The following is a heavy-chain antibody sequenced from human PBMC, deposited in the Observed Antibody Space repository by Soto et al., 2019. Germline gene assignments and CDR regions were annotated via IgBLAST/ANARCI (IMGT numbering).Heavy chain of an antibody. J-gene: IGHJ4*02. D-gene: IGHD6-19*01. V-gene: IGHV1-8*01. CDR3: ARGPYSSGWYVTDY. CDR2: MNPNSGNT. CDR1: GYTFTSYD. Sequence: GASVKVSCKASGYTFTSYDINWVRQATGQGLEWMGWMNPNSGNTGYAQKFQGRVTMTRNTSISTAYMELSSLRSEDTAVYYCARGPYSSGWYVTDYWGQGTLVTSPQ.